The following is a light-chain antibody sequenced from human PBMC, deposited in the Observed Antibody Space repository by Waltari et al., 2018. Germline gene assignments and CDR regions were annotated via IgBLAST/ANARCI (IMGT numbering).Light chain of an antibody. V-gene: IGKV1-27*01. CDR3: QNYYNAPLT. CDR2: GAS. J-gene: IGKJ4*01. Sequence: DIQMTQSPSYVCLSVGDRVTLSFRASQGISNSLVWYQQKPGKPPQLLVFGASTLHSGVPPRFSGSGSGTDFTLNITNLQPDDVGTYFCQNYYNAPLTFGGGTKVE. CDR1: QGISNS.